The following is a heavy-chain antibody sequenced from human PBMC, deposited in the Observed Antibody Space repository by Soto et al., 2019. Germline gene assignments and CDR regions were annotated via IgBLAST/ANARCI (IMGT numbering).Heavy chain of an antibody. D-gene: IGHD1-26*01. CDR1: GFTFSSYS. V-gene: IGHV3-21*01. CDR3: ARLTRELLFDYYYYGMDV. CDR2: ISSSSSYI. Sequence: EVQLVESGGGLVKPGGSLRLSCAASGFTFSSYSMNWVRQAPGKGLEWVSSISSSSSYIYYADSVKGRFTISRDNAKNSLYLQMNSLRAEDTAVYYCARLTRELLFDYYYYGMDVWGQGTTVTVSS. J-gene: IGHJ6*02.